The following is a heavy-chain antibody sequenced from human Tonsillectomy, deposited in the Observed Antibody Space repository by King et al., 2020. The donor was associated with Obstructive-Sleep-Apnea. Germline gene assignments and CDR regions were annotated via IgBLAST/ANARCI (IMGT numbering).Heavy chain of an antibody. J-gene: IGHJ4*02. CDR2: IHYSGGI. V-gene: IGHV4-59*12. Sequence: QLQESGPGLVKPSETLSLTCTVSGGSISSYYWSWIRQPPGKGLEWLGFIHYSGGISYNPSLKSRVTISVATSKNPFSLKLSSVTAADTAVYYCARDGSGYYQAFDYWGQGTLVTVSS. D-gene: IGHD3-22*01. CDR1: GGSISSYY. CDR3: ARDGSGYYQAFDY.